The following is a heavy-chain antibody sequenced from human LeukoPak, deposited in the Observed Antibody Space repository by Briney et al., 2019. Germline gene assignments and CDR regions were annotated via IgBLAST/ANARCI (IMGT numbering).Heavy chain of an antibody. CDR1: GGSISSYY. Sequence: SETLSLTCTVSGGSISSYYWSWLRQPPGKGLEWIGYIYYSGSTNYNPSLKSRVTISVDTSKNQFSLKLSSVTAADTAVYYCARQGSHFDYWGQGTLVTVSS. CDR3: ARQGSHFDY. V-gene: IGHV4-59*01. J-gene: IGHJ4*02. CDR2: IYYSGST.